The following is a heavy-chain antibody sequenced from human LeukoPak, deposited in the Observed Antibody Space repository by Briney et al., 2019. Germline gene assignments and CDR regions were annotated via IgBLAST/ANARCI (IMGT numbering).Heavy chain of an antibody. Sequence: PGGSLRLSCAASGFTVSSNYMSWVRQAPGKGLEWVSVIYSGGSTYYADSVKGRFTISRDNSTNTLYLQMNSLRAEDTAVYYCARELTYYFDYWGQGTLVTVSS. CDR3: ARELTYYFDY. V-gene: IGHV3-66*01. D-gene: IGHD4/OR15-4a*01. J-gene: IGHJ4*02. CDR2: IYSGGST. CDR1: GFTVSSNY.